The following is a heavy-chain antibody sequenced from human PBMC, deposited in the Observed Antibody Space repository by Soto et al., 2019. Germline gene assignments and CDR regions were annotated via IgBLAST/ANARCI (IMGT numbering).Heavy chain of an antibody. D-gene: IGHD3-3*01. Sequence: SETLSLTCTASGGSISSGGYYWSWIRQHPGKGLEWIGYIYYSGSTYYNPSLKSRVTISVDTSKNQFSLKLSSVTAADTAVYYCARSLQGHDFWSGYYSPEKGYYYMDVWGKGTTVTVSS. CDR1: GGSISSGGYY. CDR3: ARSLQGHDFWSGYYSPEKGYYYMDV. CDR2: IYYSGST. J-gene: IGHJ6*03. V-gene: IGHV4-31*03.